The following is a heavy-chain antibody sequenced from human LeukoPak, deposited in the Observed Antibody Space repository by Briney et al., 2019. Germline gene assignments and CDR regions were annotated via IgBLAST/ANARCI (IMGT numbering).Heavy chain of an antibody. Sequence: SETLSLTCAVSGGSISSGGYYWSWIRQPPGKGLEWIGYIYYSGSTNYNPSLKSRVTISVDTSKNQFSLKLSSVTAADTAVYYCARVAFDWLYEYYYYYYMDVWGKGTTVTVSS. CDR2: IYYSGST. J-gene: IGHJ6*03. CDR3: ARVAFDWLYEYYYYYYMDV. CDR1: GGSISSGGYY. D-gene: IGHD3-9*01. V-gene: IGHV4-61*08.